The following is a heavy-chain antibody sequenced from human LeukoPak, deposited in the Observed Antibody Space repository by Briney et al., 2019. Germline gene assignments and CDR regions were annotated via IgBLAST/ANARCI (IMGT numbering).Heavy chain of an antibody. CDR1: GFTFSTYI. Sequence: GGSLRLSCAASGFTFSTYIMHWVRQAPGKGLEWVAFIRYDGGNKYYADSVKGRFTISRDNSKNTLYLQMNSLRTEDTAVYYCAKEGGSYYSYYYYMDVRGKGTTVTVSS. V-gene: IGHV3-30*02. D-gene: IGHD1-26*01. CDR3: AKEGGSYYSYYYYMDV. J-gene: IGHJ6*03. CDR2: IRYDGGNK.